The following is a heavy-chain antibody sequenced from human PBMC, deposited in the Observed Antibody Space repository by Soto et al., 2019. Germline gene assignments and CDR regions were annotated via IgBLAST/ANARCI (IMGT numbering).Heavy chain of an antibody. CDR1: RITFTSYA. D-gene: IGHD6-19*01. Sequence: GGSLGLSCVATRITFTSYAMSWLRQAPGKGLEWVSAISGSGGRTYYADSVKGRFTISRDNSKNTLYLQMNSLRAEDTAVYYCAKDTRSYDSSGFLDHWGQGT. J-gene: IGHJ4*02. V-gene: IGHV3-23*01. CDR2: ISGSGGRT. CDR3: AKDTRSYDSSGFLDH.